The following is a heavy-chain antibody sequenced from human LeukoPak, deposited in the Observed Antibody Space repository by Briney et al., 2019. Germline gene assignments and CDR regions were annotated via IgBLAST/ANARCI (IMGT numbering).Heavy chain of an antibody. J-gene: IGHJ4*02. Sequence: SETLSLTCTVSGGSISSYYWSWIRQPAGKGLEWIGRIYTTGSTNYNPSLKSRLTMSVDTSKNQFSLKLSSVTAADTAVYYCARQLAAAGTAGFDYWGQGTLVTVSS. CDR2: IYTTGST. V-gene: IGHV4-4*07. D-gene: IGHD6-13*01. CDR1: GGSISSYY. CDR3: ARQLAAAGTAGFDY.